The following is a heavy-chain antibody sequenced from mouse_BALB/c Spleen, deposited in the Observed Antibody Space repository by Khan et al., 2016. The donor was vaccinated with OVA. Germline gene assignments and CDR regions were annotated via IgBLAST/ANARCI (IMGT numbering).Heavy chain of an antibody. CDR2: ISSSGST. D-gene: IGHD1-2*01. J-gene: IGHJ2*01. Sequence: EVKLLESGPGLVKPSQSLSLTCTATGYSITSGYGWNWIRQFPGNKLEWMGYISSSGSTKYNPSFKSRISITRDTSKNQFFLQLNSVTTEDTATYYCARTARIKYWGQGTTLTVSA. CDR3: ARTARIKY. CDR1: GYSITSGYG. V-gene: IGHV3-2*02.